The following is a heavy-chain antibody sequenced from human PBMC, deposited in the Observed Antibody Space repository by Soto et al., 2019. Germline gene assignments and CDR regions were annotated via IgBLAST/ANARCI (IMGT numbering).Heavy chain of an antibody. CDR2: IYYSGST. J-gene: IGHJ3*02. CDR1: GGSISSYY. V-gene: IGHV4-59*01. Sequence: PSETLSLTCTDSGGSISSYYWSWIRQPPGKGLEWIGYIYYSGSTNYNPSLKSRVTISVDTSKNQFSLKLSSVTAADTAVYYCARESSGSSRGAFDIWGQGTMVTVSS. CDR3: ARESSGSSRGAFDI. D-gene: IGHD1-26*01.